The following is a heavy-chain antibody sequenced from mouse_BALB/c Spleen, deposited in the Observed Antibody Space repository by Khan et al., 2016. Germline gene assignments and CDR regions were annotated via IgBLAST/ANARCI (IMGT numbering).Heavy chain of an antibody. V-gene: IGHV1-4*01. CDR2: INPSSGYT. CDR1: GYTFTSYT. J-gene: IGHJ4*01. Sequence: QVQLKQSGAELARPGASVKMSCKASGYTFTSYTMHWVKQRPGQGLEWIGYINPSSGYTNYNQKFKDKATLTADKSSSTAYMQLSSLTSEDSAVYYCARKDYGSSNDMDDWGQGTAVT. CDR3: ARKDYGSSNDMDD. D-gene: IGHD1-1*01.